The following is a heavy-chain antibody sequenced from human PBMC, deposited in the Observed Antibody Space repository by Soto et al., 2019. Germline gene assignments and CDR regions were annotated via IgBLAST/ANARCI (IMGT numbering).Heavy chain of an antibody. J-gene: IGHJ3*02. CDR2: MSHRGGT. V-gene: IGHV4-61*03. D-gene: IGHD1-1*01. CDR3: ARVERGTATTVVDAFDI. Sequence: PSETLSLTCAVYGGSVSSGNYYWSWIRQPPGKGLEWIGEMSHRGGTHFNPSLKSRVTISVDTSKSHFSLKMSPVTAADTALYYCARVERGTATTVVDAFDIWGPGTMVTVSS. CDR1: GGSVSSGNYY.